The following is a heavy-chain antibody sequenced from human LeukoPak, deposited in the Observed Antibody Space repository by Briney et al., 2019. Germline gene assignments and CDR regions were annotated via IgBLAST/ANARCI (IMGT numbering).Heavy chain of an antibody. Sequence: PGGSLRLSCAASGFTFSSYSMNWVRQAPGKGLEWVSYISSSSSTIYYADSVKGRFTISRDNAKNPLYLQMNSLRDEDTAVYYCARDRRLVMIPNWFDPWGQGTLVTVSS. D-gene: IGHD3-9*01. CDR3: ARDRRLVMIPNWFDP. J-gene: IGHJ5*02. CDR1: GFTFSSYS. V-gene: IGHV3-48*02. CDR2: ISSSSSTI.